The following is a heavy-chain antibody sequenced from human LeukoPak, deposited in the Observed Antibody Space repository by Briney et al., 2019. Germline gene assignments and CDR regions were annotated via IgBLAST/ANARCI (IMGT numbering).Heavy chain of an antibody. CDR3: ARGGYHALDY. J-gene: IGHJ4*02. V-gene: IGHV4-34*01. CDR1: GESFSGYY. Sequence: PSETLSLTCAVYGESFSGYYWSWIRQPPGKGLEWIGEINHSGSTNYNPSLKSRVTISVDTSKNQFSLKLSSVTAADTAVYYCARGGYHALDYWGQGTLVTVSS. D-gene: IGHD6-25*01. CDR2: INHSGST.